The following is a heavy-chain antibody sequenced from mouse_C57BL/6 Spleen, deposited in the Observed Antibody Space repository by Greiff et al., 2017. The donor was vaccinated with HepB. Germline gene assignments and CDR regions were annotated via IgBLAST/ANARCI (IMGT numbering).Heavy chain of an antibody. CDR1: GFTFSSYA. V-gene: IGHV5-9-1*02. Sequence: EVMLVESGEGLVKPGGSLKLSCAASGFTFSSYAMSWVRQTPEKRLEWVAYISSGGDYIYYADTVKGRFTISRDNARNTLYLQMSSLKSEDTAMYYCTRDGITTGSYWDFDVWGTGTTVTVSS. D-gene: IGHD1-1*01. CDR2: ISSGGDYI. CDR3: TRDGITTGSYWDFDV. J-gene: IGHJ1*03.